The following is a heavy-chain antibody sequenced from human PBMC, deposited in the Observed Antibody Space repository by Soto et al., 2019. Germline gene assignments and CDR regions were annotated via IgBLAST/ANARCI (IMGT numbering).Heavy chain of an antibody. CDR3: ASFTAYYYGMDV. CDR2: INHSGST. V-gene: IGHV4-34*01. J-gene: IGHJ6*02. D-gene: IGHD2-21*02. CDR1: GGSFSGYY. Sequence: PSETLSLTCAVYGGSFSGYYLSWIRQPPGKGLEWIGEINHSGSTNYNPSLKSRVTISVDTSKNQFSLKLSSVTAADTAVYYCASFTAYYYGMDVWGQGTTVTVS.